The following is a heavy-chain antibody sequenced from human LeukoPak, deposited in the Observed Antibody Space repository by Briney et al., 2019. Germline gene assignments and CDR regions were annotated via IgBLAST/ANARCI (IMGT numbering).Heavy chain of an antibody. CDR3: ARGGPLVYCSGGSCYSLDY. Sequence: SETLSLTCAVYGGSFSGYYWSWIRQPPGKGLEWIGEINHSGSTNYNPSLKSRVTISVDTSKNQFSLKLSSVTAADTAVYHCARGGPLVYCSGGSCYSLDYWGQGTLVTVSS. V-gene: IGHV4-34*01. CDR2: INHSGST. CDR1: GGSFSGYY. J-gene: IGHJ4*02. D-gene: IGHD2-15*01.